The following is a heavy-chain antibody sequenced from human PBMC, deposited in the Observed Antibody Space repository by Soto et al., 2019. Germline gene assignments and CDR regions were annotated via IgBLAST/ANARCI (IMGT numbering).Heavy chain of an antibody. CDR1: GFTFGDYA. D-gene: IGHD2-15*01. V-gene: IGHV3-23*01. CDR2: ISGGASTT. Sequence: EAQLLESGGGLVQPGGSLRLSCAGSGFTFGDYAMNWVRQAPGKGLEWVAGISGGASTTYYADSVKGRFSIARDNSANTLSLQMDSLRAEVTPIYYCAKIEPLPFGRFYYYAMDVWGQGTAVTVSS. CDR3: AKIEPLPFGRFYYYAMDV. J-gene: IGHJ6*02.